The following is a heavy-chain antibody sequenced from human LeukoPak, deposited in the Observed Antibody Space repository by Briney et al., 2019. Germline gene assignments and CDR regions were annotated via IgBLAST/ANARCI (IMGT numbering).Heavy chain of an antibody. V-gene: IGHV5-51*01. CDR3: GSGQIRPYGSGSVDAFDI. CDR1: GYSFTSYW. D-gene: IGHD3-10*01. J-gene: IGHJ3*02. CDR2: IYPGDSDT. Sequence: GESLQISCKGSGYSFTSYWIGWVRQMPGKGLEWMGIIYPGDSDTRYSPSFQGQVTISADKSISTAYLQWSSLKASDTAMYYCGSGQIRPYGSGSVDAFDIWGQGTMVTVSS.